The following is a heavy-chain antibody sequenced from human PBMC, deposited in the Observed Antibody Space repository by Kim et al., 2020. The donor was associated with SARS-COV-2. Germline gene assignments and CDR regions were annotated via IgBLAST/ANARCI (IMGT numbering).Heavy chain of an antibody. D-gene: IGHD2-15*01. J-gene: IGHJ4*02. V-gene: IGHV1-2*02. Sequence: KFQGRVTMTRDTSISTAYMELSRLRSDDTAVYYCARDRYCSGGSCYPLDYWGQGTLVTVSS. CDR3: ARDRYCSGGSCYPLDY.